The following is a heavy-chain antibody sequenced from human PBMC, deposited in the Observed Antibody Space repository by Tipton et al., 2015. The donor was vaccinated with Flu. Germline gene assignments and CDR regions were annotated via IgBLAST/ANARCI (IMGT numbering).Heavy chain of an antibody. Sequence: SLRLSCAASGFIFSSYGMHWVRQAPGKGLEWVAVISDDGNYQHYADSAKGRFTISRDNSKNMLFLQMSSLATEDTAVYYCALGRRGERHHGLFDYWGQGTLVTVSS. J-gene: IGHJ4*02. CDR1: GFIFSSYG. D-gene: IGHD1-26*01. V-gene: IGHV3-30*03. CDR3: ALGRRGERHHGLFDY. CDR2: ISDDGNYQ.